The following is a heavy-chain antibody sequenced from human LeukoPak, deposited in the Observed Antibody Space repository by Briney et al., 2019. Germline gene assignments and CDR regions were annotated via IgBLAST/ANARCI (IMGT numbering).Heavy chain of an antibody. CDR3: ARDRRFRDGYNFDAFDI. D-gene: IGHD5-24*01. CDR1: GGSISSYY. J-gene: IGHJ3*02. Sequence: KSSETLSLTCTVSGGSISSYYWSWIRQPPGKGLEWIGYIYYSGSTNYNPSLKSRVTISVDTSKNQFSLKLSSVTAADTAVYYCARDRRFRDGYNFDAFDIWGQGTMVTVSS. CDR2: IYYSGST. V-gene: IGHV4-59*01.